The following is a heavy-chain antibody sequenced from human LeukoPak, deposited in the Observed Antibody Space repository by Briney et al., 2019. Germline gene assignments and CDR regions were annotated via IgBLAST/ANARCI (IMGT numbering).Heavy chain of an antibody. J-gene: IGHJ4*02. CDR1: GFTFSHYY. Sequence: GGSLRLSFAASGFTFSHYYMTWVRQAPGTGLEWVSSISGSSGYIFYADSVKGRFTISRDNAKNSLYLQMNSLRAEDTAVYYCGKDLPTVTSIDYWGQGTLVTVSS. D-gene: IGHD4-17*01. V-gene: IGHV3-21*06. CDR3: GKDLPTVTSIDY. CDR2: ISGSSGYI.